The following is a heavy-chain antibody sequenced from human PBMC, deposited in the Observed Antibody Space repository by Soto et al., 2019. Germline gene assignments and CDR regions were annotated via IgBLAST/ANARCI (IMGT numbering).Heavy chain of an antibody. V-gene: IGHV3-23*01. CDR1: GFTFSSYA. CDR3: AKEVAVAGTVYYYYGMDV. J-gene: IGHJ6*02. Sequence: LRLSCAASGFTFSSYAMSWVRQAPGKGLEWVSAISGSGGSTYYADSVKGRFTISRDNSKNTLYLQMNSLRAEDTAVYYCAKEVAVAGTVYYYYGMDVWGQGTTVTVSS. CDR2: ISGSGGST. D-gene: IGHD6-19*01.